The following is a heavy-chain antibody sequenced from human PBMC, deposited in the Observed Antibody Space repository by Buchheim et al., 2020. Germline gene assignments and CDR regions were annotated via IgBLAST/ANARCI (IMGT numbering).Heavy chain of an antibody. Sequence: QVQLVESGGGVVQPGRSLRLSCAASGFTFSSYGMHWVRQAPGKGLEWVAVISYDGSNKYYADSVKGRFTISRDNSKNTLYLQMNSLRAEDTAVYYCAKESRYSSSHTYYFDYWGQGTL. CDR2: ISYDGSNK. CDR3: AKESRYSSSHTYYFDY. CDR1: GFTFSSYG. D-gene: IGHD6-6*01. J-gene: IGHJ4*02. V-gene: IGHV3-30*18.